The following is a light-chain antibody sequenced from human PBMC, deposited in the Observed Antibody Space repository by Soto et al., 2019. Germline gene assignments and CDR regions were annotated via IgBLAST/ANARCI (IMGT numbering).Light chain of an antibody. J-gene: IGKJ1*01. CDR2: KAS. Sequence: MTQSPLSLPVTPGEPASISCRSSQILLHSNGHNHLAWYQQKPGKAPKLLIYKASTLKSGVPSRFSGSGSGTEFTLTISSLQPDDFATYYCQHYNSYSEAFGQGTKVDI. CDR1: QILLHSNG. V-gene: IGKV1-5*03. CDR3: QHYNSYSEA.